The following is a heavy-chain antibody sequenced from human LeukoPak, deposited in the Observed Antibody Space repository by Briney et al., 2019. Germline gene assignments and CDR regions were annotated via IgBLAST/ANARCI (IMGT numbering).Heavy chain of an antibody. CDR1: GYTFTSYA. D-gene: IGHD6-6*01. Sequence: AASVKVSCKASGYTFTSYAIHWVRQAPGQRLEWMGWINVGNGNTKYSQKFQGRVTMTRDTSISTAYMELSRLRSDDTAVYYCAREFGEQLAGNDAFDIWGQGTMVTVSS. CDR2: INVGNGNT. V-gene: IGHV1-3*01. CDR3: AREFGEQLAGNDAFDI. J-gene: IGHJ3*02.